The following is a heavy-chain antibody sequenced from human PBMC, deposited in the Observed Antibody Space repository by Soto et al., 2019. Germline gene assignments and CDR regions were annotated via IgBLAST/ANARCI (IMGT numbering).Heavy chain of an antibody. CDR3: ARDKITGLFDY. D-gene: IGHD2-8*02. Sequence: SETLSLTCAVYGGSFSGYYWSWIRQPPGKGLEWIGEINHSGSTNYNPSLKSRVTISVDTSKNQFSLKLTSVTAADTAVYYCARDKITGLFDYWGQGTLVTSPQ. CDR1: GGSFSGYY. V-gene: IGHV4-34*01. CDR2: INHSGST. J-gene: IGHJ4*02.